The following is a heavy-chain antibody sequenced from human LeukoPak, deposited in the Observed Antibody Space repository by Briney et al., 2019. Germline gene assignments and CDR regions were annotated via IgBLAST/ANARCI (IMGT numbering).Heavy chain of an antibody. CDR2: IRYDGNNK. Sequence: PGGSLRLSCGASGFTFSNYGMLWVRQAPGKGLDWVAFIRYDGNNKLYADSVKGRFTISRDNSKNTLYLQMNSLRAEDTAVYYCAKDYSAAQAMVILRYFDYWGQGTLVTVSS. CDR3: AKDYSAAQAMVILRYFDY. J-gene: IGHJ4*02. D-gene: IGHD5-18*01. CDR1: GFTFSNYG. V-gene: IGHV3-30*02.